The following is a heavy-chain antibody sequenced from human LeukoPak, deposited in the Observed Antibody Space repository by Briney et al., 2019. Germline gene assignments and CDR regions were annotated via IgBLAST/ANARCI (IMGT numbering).Heavy chain of an antibody. CDR2: IKQDGSEK. Sequence: GGSLRLSCAASGFTFSSYWMSWVRQAPGKGLEWVANIKQDGSEKYYVDSVKGRFTISRDNARNSLHLQMNSLRADDTAVYYCARTGSTSCYDVCSFDVWGQGTMVTVSS. V-gene: IGHV3-7*01. CDR1: GFTFSSYW. D-gene: IGHD2-2*01. CDR3: ARTGSTSCYDVCSFDV. J-gene: IGHJ3*01.